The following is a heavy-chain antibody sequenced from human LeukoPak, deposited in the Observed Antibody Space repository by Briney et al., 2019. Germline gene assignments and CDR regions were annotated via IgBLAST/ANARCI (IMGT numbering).Heavy chain of an antibody. D-gene: IGHD5-12*01. CDR3: AREVRGYYFDY. J-gene: IGHJ4*02. CDR1: GFTGSSGC. CDR2: ISSGGNT. V-gene: IGHV3-53*01. Sequence: PGGSLRLSCAASGFTGSSGCMTWVRQAPGKGLEWVSVISSGGNTYYADSVKGRFTISRDNSKNTVYLQMNGLRAEDTAVYYCAREVRGYYFDYWGQGTLVTASS.